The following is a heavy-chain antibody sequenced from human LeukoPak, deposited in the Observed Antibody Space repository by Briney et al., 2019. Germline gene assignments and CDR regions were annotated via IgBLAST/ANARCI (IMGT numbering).Heavy chain of an antibody. V-gene: IGHV4-61*08. J-gene: IGHJ5*02. CDR3: AGGYCSSTSCYTREP. CDR1: GGSISSDGYY. D-gene: IGHD2-2*02. Sequence: KTSETLSLTCTVSGGSISSDGYYWSWIRQHPGKGLEWIGYIYHSGSTNYNPSLKSRVTISVDTSKNQFSLKLSSVTAADTAVYYCAGGYCSSTSCYTREPWGQGTLVTVSS. CDR2: IYHSGST.